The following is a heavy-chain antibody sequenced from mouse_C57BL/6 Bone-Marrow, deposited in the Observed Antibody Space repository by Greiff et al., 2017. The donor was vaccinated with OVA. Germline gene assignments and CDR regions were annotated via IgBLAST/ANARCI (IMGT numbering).Heavy chain of an antibody. J-gene: IGHJ1*03. CDR1: GYTFTSYW. V-gene: IGHV1-59*01. Sequence: QVQLQQPGAELVRPGPSVKLSCKASGYTFTSYWLHWVKQRPGQGLEWIGVIDPSDSYTNYNPQFTGKAKLTVYTSSSAAYMQLSSLTSEDSAVYYCARVGYCWYFDVWGTGTTVTVSS. D-gene: IGHD2-14*01. CDR3: ARVGYCWYFDV. CDR2: IDPSDSYT.